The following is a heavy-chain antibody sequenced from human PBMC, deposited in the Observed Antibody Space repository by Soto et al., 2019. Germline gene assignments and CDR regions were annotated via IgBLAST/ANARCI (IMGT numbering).Heavy chain of an antibody. J-gene: IGHJ4*02. CDR2: SIPLFGIT. Sequence: QVQLVQSGAEVKKPGSSVKVSCKASGGTFSSHGFNWVRQAPGQGLEWIGGSIPLFGITNHTQKFQDRITMTADASTSPASMKLRGLSSADTAVYSCTRDRGYGLVNWGQGTLVTVSS. V-gene: IGHV1-69*12. CDR3: TRDRGYGLVN. D-gene: IGHD2-15*01. CDR1: GGTFSSHG.